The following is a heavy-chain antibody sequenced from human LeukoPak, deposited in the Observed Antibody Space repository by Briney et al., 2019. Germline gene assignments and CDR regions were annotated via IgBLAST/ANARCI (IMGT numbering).Heavy chain of an antibody. Sequence: PGGSLRLSCVVSGFTVSSNYMSWVRQAPGKGLEWVSVIYSGGSTYYADSVKGRFAISRDNSKNTLYLQMNSLRAEDTAVYYCASKDTASGAFDIWGQGTMVTVSS. CDR2: IYSGGST. V-gene: IGHV3-66*01. J-gene: IGHJ3*02. CDR1: GFTVSSNY. CDR3: ASKDTASGAFDI. D-gene: IGHD5-18*01.